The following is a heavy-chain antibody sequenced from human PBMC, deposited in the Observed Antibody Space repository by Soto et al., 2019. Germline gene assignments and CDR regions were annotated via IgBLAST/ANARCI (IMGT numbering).Heavy chain of an antibody. J-gene: IGHJ6*02. Sequence: PLEILSLTCAVYGGSFSGYYWSWIRQPPGKGLEWIGEINHSESTYYNPSLERRVTISVDTSKNQFSLKVSSVTVADTAVYYCARLGGFCTSTSCYGFYGMDVWGQGTTVTVSS. V-gene: IGHV4-34*01. D-gene: IGHD2-2*01. CDR2: INHSEST. CDR3: ARLGGFCTSTSCYGFYGMDV. CDR1: GGSFSGYY.